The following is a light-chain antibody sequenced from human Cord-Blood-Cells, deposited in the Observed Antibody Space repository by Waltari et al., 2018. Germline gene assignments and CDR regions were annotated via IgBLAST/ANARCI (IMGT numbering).Light chain of an antibody. CDR3: SSYTSSSTPHVV. J-gene: IGLJ2*01. V-gene: IGLV2-14*01. CDR1: NSDVGGCNY. CDR2: DVS. Sequence: QSALTQPASVSASPGQPITISCAGTNSDVGGCNYVSWYQQHPGKAPKLMLYDVSNRPSGVSNRFSGSKSGNTASLTISGLQAEDEADYYCSSYTSSSTPHVVFGGGTKLTVL.